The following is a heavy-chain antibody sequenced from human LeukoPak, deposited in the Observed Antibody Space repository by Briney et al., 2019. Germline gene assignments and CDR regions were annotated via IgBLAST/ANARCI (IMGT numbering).Heavy chain of an antibody. J-gene: IGHJ4*02. CDR3: ARDFPPVYYYGSGSFV. CDR2: ISYDGRNK. Sequence: PGGSLRLSCAASGFTLSSYAMHWVRQAPGKWLEWVAVISYDGRNKYYADSVKGRFTISRDNSKNTLYLQMNSLRAEDTAVYYCARDFPPVYYYGSGSFVGGQGTLVTVSS. V-gene: IGHV3-30*04. CDR1: GFTLSSYA. D-gene: IGHD3-10*01.